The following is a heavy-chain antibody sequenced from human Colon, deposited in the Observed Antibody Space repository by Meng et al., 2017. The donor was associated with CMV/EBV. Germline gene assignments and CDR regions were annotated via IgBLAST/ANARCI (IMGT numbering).Heavy chain of an antibody. CDR3: ARARSPTHFDY. V-gene: IGHV3-13*01. Sequence: GGSLRLSCTASGFTFSTYDFHWVLQPTGKGLEWVSSIGTVGDTYSIGSVKGRFIISREDAKNSVYLQMNGLRDGDTGLYYCARARSPTHFDYWGQGALVTVSS. J-gene: IGHJ4*02. CDR2: IGTVGDT. CDR1: GFTFSTYD.